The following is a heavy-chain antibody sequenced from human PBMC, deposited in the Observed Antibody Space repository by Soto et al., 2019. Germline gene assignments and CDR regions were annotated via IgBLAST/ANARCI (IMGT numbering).Heavy chain of an antibody. V-gene: IGHV4-30-4*01. D-gene: IGHD3-3*01. Sequence: QLQLQESGPGLVKPSQTLSLTCTVSGVSISSVDYYWTWIRQSPGKGLEGIGCIDYSGTTYYNPSLKSRVTISEDTSKTQFSRKLTSVAAAATAMYYCASFGVASMNWFDPWGQGTLVIVSS. CDR2: IDYSGTT. CDR1: GVSISSVDYY. CDR3: ASFGVASMNWFDP. J-gene: IGHJ5*02.